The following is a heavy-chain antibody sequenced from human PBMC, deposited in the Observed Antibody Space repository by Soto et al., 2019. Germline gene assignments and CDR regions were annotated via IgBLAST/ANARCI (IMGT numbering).Heavy chain of an antibody. V-gene: IGHV4-39*01. J-gene: IGHJ6*03. Sequence: QLQLQESGPGLVKPSETLSLTCTVSGGSISSSSYYWGWIRQPPGKGMEWIGSIYYSGSTYYNPSLKSRVTISVDTSKKQFSLKLSSVTAADTAVYYCARQGGRGPSVGYYYMDVWGKGTTVTVSS. CDR1: GGSISSSSYY. D-gene: IGHD2-15*01. CDR3: ARQGGRGPSVGYYYMDV. CDR2: IYYSGST.